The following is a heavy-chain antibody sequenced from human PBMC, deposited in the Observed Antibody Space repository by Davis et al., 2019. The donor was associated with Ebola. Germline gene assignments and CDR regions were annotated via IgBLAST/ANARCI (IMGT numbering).Heavy chain of an antibody. D-gene: IGHD6-13*01. CDR1: GGSISSYY. V-gene: IGHV4-59*08. J-gene: IGHJ4*02. CDR3: ARGHSSSWQVVDY. CDR2: IYYSGST. Sequence: PGGSLRLSCTVSGGSISSYYWSWIRQPPGKGLEWIGYIYYSGSTNYNPSLKSRVTISVDTSKNQFSLKLSSVTAADTAVYYCARGHSSSWQVVDYWGQGTLVTVSS.